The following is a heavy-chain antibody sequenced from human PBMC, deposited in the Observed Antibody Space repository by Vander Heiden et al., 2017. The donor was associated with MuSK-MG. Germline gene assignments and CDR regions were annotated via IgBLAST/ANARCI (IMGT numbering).Heavy chain of an antibody. D-gene: IGHD2-21*02. CDR2: SYYSGST. CDR1: GGSISSSY. J-gene: IGHJ2*01. Sequence: QVQLQESGPGLVKPSETLSLTCTVSGGSISSSYWSWIRQPPGKGREWIGYSYYSGSTNYNPSRKSRVTISVDTSKNQFSLKLSSVTAADTAVYYCARRDSSLWYFDLWGRGTLVTVSS. V-gene: IGHV4-59*01. CDR3: ARRDSSLWYFDL.